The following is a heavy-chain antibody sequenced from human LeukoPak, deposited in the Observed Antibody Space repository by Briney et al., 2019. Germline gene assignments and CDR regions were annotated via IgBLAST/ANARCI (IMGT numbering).Heavy chain of an antibody. Sequence: PSETLSLTCAVYGGSFSGYYWSWIRQPPGKGLEWIGEINHSGRTNYNPSLKSRVTMSVDTSKNQFSLKLSSVTAADTAVYSCARDHRYYDFWSGYAGYWFDPWGQGTLVTVSS. V-gene: IGHV4-34*01. CDR1: GGSFSGYY. D-gene: IGHD3-3*01. CDR2: INHSGRT. J-gene: IGHJ5*02. CDR3: ARDHRYYDFWSGYAGYWFDP.